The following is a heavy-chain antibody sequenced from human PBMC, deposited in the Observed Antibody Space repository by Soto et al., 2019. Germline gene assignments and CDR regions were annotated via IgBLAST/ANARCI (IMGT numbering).Heavy chain of an antibody. CDR3: SKKPQQDILTGYPLDY. Sequence: GGSLSLSCAASGFTFSSYAMSWVRQAPGKGLEWVSAISGSGGSTYYADSVKGRFTISRDTSKNTLYLQMNSLRAEDTAVYYCSKKPQQDILTGYPLDYWGPGILVTVSS. J-gene: IGHJ4*02. CDR2: ISGSGGST. CDR1: GFTFSSYA. D-gene: IGHD3-9*01. V-gene: IGHV3-23*01.